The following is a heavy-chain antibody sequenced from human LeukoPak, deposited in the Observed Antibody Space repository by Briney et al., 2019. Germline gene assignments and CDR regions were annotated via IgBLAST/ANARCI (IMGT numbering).Heavy chain of an antibody. J-gene: IGHJ4*02. V-gene: IGHV3-53*01. Sequence: PGGSLRLFCAASGFTVSSNYMSWVRQAPGKGLEWVSVIYSSGSTYYADSVKGRFTISRDNSKNTLYLQMNSLSAEDTAVYYCASPIVGATTGGYWGQGTLVTVSS. D-gene: IGHD1-26*01. CDR1: GFTVSSNY. CDR2: IYSSGST. CDR3: ASPIVGATTGGY.